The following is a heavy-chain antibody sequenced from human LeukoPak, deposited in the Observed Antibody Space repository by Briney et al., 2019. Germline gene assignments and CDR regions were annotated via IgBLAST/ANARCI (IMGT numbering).Heavy chain of an antibody. Sequence: GGSLRLSCAASGFTVSSNYMSWARQAPGKGLEWVSVIYSGGSTYYADSVKGRFTISRDNSKNTLYLQMNSLRAEDTAVYYCATPDRAYCSSTSCSNGLQHRLDYWGQGTLVTVSS. CDR1: GFTVSSNY. J-gene: IGHJ4*02. CDR2: IYSGGST. V-gene: IGHV3-66*01. D-gene: IGHD2-2*01. CDR3: ATPDRAYCSSTSCSNGLQHRLDY.